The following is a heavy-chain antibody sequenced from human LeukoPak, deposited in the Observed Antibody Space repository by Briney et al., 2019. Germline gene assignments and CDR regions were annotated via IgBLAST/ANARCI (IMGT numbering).Heavy chain of an antibody. Sequence: EASVKVSCKASGYTFTGYYMHWVRQAPGQGLEWMVRINPNSGGTNYAQKFQGTVTMTRDTSISTAYMELSRLRSDDTAAYYCARDPAVAGTRVGFDYWGQGNLVTVSS. CDR2: INPNSGGT. V-gene: IGHV1-2*06. J-gene: IGHJ4*02. D-gene: IGHD6-19*01. CDR1: GYTFTGYY. CDR3: ARDPAVAGTRVGFDY.